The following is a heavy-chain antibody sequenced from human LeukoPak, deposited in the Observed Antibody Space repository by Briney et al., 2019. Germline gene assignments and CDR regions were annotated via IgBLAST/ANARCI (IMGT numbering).Heavy chain of an antibody. Sequence: ASVKVSCKASGYTFTSFGLSWMRQAPGQGLEWMGWISPHNGNTNYAQKLQGRVTMTADTSTRTAYMELRSLRSDDTAVYYCTYGSIPAFDYWGQGTLVTVSS. CDR1: GYTFTSFG. CDR3: TYGSIPAFDY. J-gene: IGHJ4*02. CDR2: ISPHNGNT. D-gene: IGHD1-26*01. V-gene: IGHV1-18*01.